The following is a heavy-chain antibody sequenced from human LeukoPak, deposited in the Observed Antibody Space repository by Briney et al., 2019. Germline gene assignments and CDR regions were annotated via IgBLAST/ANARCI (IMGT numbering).Heavy chain of an antibody. CDR2: IKPNTGNP. D-gene: IGHD3-16*02. Sequence: EASVKVSCKASGYSFTTYAMNWLRQTPGQGLEWMRWIKPNTGNPTYAPGFTGRFVFSLDTSVSTAYLQISGLKADDTAVYYCARAYQPLGGLSLPDYWGQGTLVSVSS. V-gene: IGHV7-4-1*02. CDR1: GYSFTTYA. CDR3: ARAYQPLGGLSLPDY. J-gene: IGHJ4*02.